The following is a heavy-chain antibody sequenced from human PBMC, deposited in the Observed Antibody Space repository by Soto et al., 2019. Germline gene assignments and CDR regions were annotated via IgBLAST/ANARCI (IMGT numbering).Heavy chain of an antibody. CDR2: IYYSGST. CDR1: GSSTSSSSYY. D-gene: IGHD6-6*01. Sequence: SETLSLTCTVSGSSTSSSSYYWGWIRQPPGKGLEWIGSIYYSGSTYYNPSLKSRVTISVDASKNQFSLKLSSVTAADTAVYYCARHCRRYSSSSAFDYWGQGTLVTVSS. CDR3: ARHCRRYSSSSAFDY. J-gene: IGHJ4*02. V-gene: IGHV4-39*01.